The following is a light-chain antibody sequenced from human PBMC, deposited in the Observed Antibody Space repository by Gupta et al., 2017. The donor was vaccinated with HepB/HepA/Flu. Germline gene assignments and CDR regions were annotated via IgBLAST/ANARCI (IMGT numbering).Light chain of an antibody. CDR1: QDIGIN. Sequence: DIQMTQSPSSVSASVGDRITITCRASQDIGINLAWFQQKPGKAPQALISAASRLESGVPSRFSGSGAKTYFTLTISSLQPEDFATYYCHQEKFYPFTFGPGTKVDIK. CDR2: AAS. J-gene: IGKJ3*01. V-gene: IGKV1-16*01. CDR3: HQEKFYPFT.